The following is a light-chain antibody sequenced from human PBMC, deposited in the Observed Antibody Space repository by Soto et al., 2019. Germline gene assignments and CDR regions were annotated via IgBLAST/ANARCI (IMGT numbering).Light chain of an antibody. J-gene: IGLJ1*01. CDR3: SSYTSSSTYV. Sequence: QSALTQPASVPGSPGQSITISCTGTSRDVGGYNYVSWYQQHPGKAPKLMIYDVSNRPSVVSNRFSGSKSGNTASLTISGLQAEDEADYYCSSYTSSSTYVFGTGTKVTVL. CDR2: DVS. V-gene: IGLV2-14*01. CDR1: SRDVGGYNY.